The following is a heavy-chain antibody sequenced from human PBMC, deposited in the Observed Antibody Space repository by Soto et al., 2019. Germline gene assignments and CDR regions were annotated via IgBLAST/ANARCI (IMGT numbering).Heavy chain of an antibody. J-gene: IGHJ5*02. D-gene: IGHD6-19*01. V-gene: IGHV4-39*01. CDR3: ARRVGIAVAGTWFDP. CDR1: GGSISSSSYY. CDR2: IYYSGST. Sequence: QLQLQESGPGLVKPSETLSLTCTVSGGSISSSSYYWGWIRQPPGKGLEWIGSIYYSGSTYYNPSLKSRVTISVDTSKNQFSLKLSSVTAADTAVYYCARRVGIAVAGTWFDPWGQGTMVTVSS.